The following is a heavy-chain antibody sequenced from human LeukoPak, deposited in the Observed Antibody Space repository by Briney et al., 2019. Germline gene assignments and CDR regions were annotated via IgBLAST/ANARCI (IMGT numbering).Heavy chain of an antibody. D-gene: IGHD3-10*01. Sequence: GGSLRLSCAASGLTFNSDAMSWVRQAPGKGLEWVSAISGSGGSTYYADSVKGRFTISRDNSKNTLYLQMDSLRAEDTAVYYCAKHYYASGSSRFDYWGQGTLVTVSS. CDR2: ISGSGGST. V-gene: IGHV3-23*01. CDR1: GLTFNSDA. J-gene: IGHJ4*02. CDR3: AKHYYASGSSRFDY.